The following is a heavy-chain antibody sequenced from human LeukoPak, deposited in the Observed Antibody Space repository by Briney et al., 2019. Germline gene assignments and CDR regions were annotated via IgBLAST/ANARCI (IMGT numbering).Heavy chain of an antibody. CDR2: VSTGSNYI. J-gene: IGHJ4*02. D-gene: IGHD4-17*01. V-gene: IGHV3-21*01. Sequence: GGSLRLSCTASGFTFSSYSLNWVRQAPGKGLEWVSSVSTGSNYIYYADSVKGRFTISRDNDKNSLFLQMNSLRAEDTAVYYCARGSYGDYDYWGQGTLVTVSS. CDR3: ARGSYGDYDY. CDR1: GFTFSSYS.